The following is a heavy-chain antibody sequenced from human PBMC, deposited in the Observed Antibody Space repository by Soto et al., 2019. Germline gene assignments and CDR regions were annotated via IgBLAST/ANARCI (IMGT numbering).Heavy chain of an antibody. CDR2: INHSGST. V-gene: IGHV4-34*01. CDR3: ARGAHYYGSGSYYQPWVKNWFDP. D-gene: IGHD3-10*01. J-gene: IGHJ5*02. CDR1: GGSFSGYY. Sequence: SETLSLTCAVYGGSFSGYYWSWIRQPPGKGLEWIGEINHSGSTNYNPSLKSRVTISVDTSKNQFSLKLSSVTAADTAVYYCARGAHYYGSGSYYQPWVKNWFDPWGQGTLVTVSS.